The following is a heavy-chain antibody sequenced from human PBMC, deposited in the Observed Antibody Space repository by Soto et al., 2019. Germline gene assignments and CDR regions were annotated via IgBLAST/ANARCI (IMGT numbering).Heavy chain of an antibody. CDR1: GFTFSSYS. Sequence: GGSLRLSCAASGFTFSSYSMNWVRQAPGKGLEWVSYISSSSSTIYYADSVKGRFTISRDNAKNSLFLQMNSLRAEDTAVYYCARCDIVVVAATSHRPHYYYYYMDVRGKGTTVTVSS. D-gene: IGHD2-15*01. CDR2: ISSSSSTI. V-gene: IGHV3-48*01. J-gene: IGHJ6*03. CDR3: ARCDIVVVAATSHRPHYYYYYMDV.